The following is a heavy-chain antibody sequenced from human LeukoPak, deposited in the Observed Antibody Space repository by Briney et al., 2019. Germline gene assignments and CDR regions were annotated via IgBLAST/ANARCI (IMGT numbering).Heavy chain of an antibody. CDR3: ARGGYYGSGTYLFDP. Sequence: SVKVSCKASGDTFNNYFLAWVRQAPGQGLEWMGGILPISGTADYAQKFQGRVSITADMSTSTGYMELSSLRSEDTAVCYCARGGYYGSGTYLFDPWGQGTLVTVTS. J-gene: IGHJ5*02. V-gene: IGHV1-69*06. CDR1: GDTFNNYF. CDR2: ILPISGTA. D-gene: IGHD3-10*01.